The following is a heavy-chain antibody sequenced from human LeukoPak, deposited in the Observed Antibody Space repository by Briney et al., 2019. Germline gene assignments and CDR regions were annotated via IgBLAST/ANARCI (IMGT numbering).Heavy chain of an antibody. D-gene: IGHD3-3*01. J-gene: IGHJ4*02. V-gene: IGHV3-30*03. CDR2: ISYDGSNK. Sequence: PGGSLRLSCAASGFTFSSYGMHWVRQAPGKGLEWVAVISYDGSNKYYADSVKGRFTISRDNSKNTLYLQMNSLRAEDTAVYYCATIRAEVLDRFLEWLLPFDYWGQGTLVTVSS. CDR3: ATIRAEVLDRFLEWLLPFDY. CDR1: GFTFSSYG.